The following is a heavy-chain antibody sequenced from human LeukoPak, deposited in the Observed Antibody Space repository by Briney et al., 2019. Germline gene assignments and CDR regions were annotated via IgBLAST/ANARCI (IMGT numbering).Heavy chain of an antibody. D-gene: IGHD3-3*01. Sequence: SETLSLTCTVSGGSISGSISSSTYYWGWIRQPPGKGLEWIGNIYYSGGTYYNPSLKSRVTISVDTSKNQFSLKLNSVTAADTAVYYCVTSFWGAYYFDYWGQGILVTVSS. CDR3: VTSFWGAYYFDY. CDR1: GGSISGSISSSTYY. J-gene: IGHJ4*02. CDR2: IYYSGGT. V-gene: IGHV4-39*01.